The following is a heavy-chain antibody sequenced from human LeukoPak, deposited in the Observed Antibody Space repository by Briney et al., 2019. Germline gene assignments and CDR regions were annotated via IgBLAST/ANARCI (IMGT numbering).Heavy chain of an antibody. Sequence: SSETLSLTCTISGYFIRSGFYWGWIRQPPGKGLEWIGSFYHSGSTYYNPSLESRVTISLDTSKNQLSLKLTSVTAADTAVYYCARDAYYYDSSGPYYYYYYMDVWGKGTTVTISS. J-gene: IGHJ6*03. CDR1: GYFIRSGFY. CDR2: FYHSGST. CDR3: ARDAYYYDSSGPYYYYYYMDV. V-gene: IGHV4-38-2*02. D-gene: IGHD3-22*01.